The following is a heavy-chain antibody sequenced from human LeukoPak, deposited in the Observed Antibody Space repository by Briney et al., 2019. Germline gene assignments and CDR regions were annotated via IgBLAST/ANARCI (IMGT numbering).Heavy chain of an antibody. Sequence: GGSLRLSCAASGITFSSHAMTWVRQAPGKGLEWVAAIRGSGATTDYADSVKGRFTISRDNSKSTLYLQMNSLRAEDPAVYYCAKAYHDSGCLIDYWGQGTLVTVSS. CDR2: IRGSGATT. CDR3: AKAYHDSGCLIDY. CDR1: GITFSSHA. J-gene: IGHJ4*02. D-gene: IGHD6-19*01. V-gene: IGHV3-23*01.